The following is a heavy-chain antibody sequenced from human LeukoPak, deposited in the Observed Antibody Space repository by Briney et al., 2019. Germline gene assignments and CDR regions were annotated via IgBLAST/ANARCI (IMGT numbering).Heavy chain of an antibody. D-gene: IGHD6-19*01. CDR1: GFTFSSYA. CDR3: ARDLSGWASMYSYFDY. V-gene: IGHV3-64*04. CDR2: ISSNGGTT. J-gene: IGHJ4*02. Sequence: PGGSLRLSCSASGFTFSSYAMHWVRQAPGKGLEYVSAISSNGGTTYYADSVKGRFTISRDNSKNTLYLQMNSLRAEDTAVYYCARDLSGWASMYSYFDYWGQGTLVTVSS.